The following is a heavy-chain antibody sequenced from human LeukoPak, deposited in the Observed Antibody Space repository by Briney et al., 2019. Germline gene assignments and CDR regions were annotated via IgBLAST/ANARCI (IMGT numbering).Heavy chain of an antibody. CDR3: ACRVYDSVDY. D-gene: IGHD3-22*01. CDR1: GGTFSSYA. V-gene: IGHV1-69*13. J-gene: IGHJ4*02. CDR2: IIPIFGTA. Sequence: PEASVKVSCKASGGTFSSYAISWVRQAPGQGLEWMGGIIPIFGTANYAQKFQGRVTITADESTSTAYMELSNLRSEDTAVYYCACRVYDSVDYWGQGTLVTVSS.